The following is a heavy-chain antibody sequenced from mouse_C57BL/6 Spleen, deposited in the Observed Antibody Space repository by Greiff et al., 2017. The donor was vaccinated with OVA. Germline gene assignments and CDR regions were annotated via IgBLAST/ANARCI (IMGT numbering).Heavy chain of an antibody. CDR1: GYTFTSYW. Sequence: VQLQQPGAELVKPGASVKMSCKASGYTFTSYWITWVKQRPGQGLEWIGDLYPGSGSTNYNEKFKSKATLTVDTSSSTAYMQLSSLTSEDSAVYYCARTHYSNSAWFAYWGQGTLVTVSA. D-gene: IGHD2-5*01. CDR2: LYPGSGST. V-gene: IGHV1-55*01. CDR3: ARTHYSNSAWFAY. J-gene: IGHJ3*01.